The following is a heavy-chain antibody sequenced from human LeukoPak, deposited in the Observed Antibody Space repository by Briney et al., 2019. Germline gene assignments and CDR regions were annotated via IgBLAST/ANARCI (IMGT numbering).Heavy chain of an antibody. CDR1: GYTFTGYY. CDR3: ASSGPITMVRGDLADYYYYGMDV. Sequence: ASVKVSCKASGYTFTGYYMHWVRQAPGQGLEWMGWINPNSGGTNYAQKFQGRVTMTRDTSISTAYMELSRLRSDDTAVYYCASSGPITMVRGDLADYYYYGMDVWSQGTTVTVSS. J-gene: IGHJ6*02. D-gene: IGHD3-10*01. V-gene: IGHV1-2*02. CDR2: INPNSGGT.